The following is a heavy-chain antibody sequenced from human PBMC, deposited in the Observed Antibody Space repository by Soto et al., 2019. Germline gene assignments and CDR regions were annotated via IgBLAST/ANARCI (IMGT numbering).Heavy chain of an antibody. V-gene: IGHV3-30*18. CDR2: ISYDGSNK. CDR1: GFTFSSYG. J-gene: IGHJ6*02. Sequence: QVQLVESGGGVVQPGRSLRLSCAASGFTFSSYGMHWVRQAPGKGLEWVAVISYDGSNKYYADSVKGRFTISRDNSKTPLYLQMNSLRAEDTAVYYCAKDQLRGVRGVITYYYGMDVWGQGTTVTVSS. CDR3: AKDQLRGVRGVITYYYGMDV. D-gene: IGHD3-10*01.